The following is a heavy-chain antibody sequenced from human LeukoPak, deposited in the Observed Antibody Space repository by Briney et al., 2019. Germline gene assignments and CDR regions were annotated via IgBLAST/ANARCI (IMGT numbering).Heavy chain of an antibody. Sequence: SETLSLTCAVSGYSISSGYYWGWIRQPPGTGLERIGSIYHSGSTYYNPSLKSRSTIAVDTFKMQFSLKLSYETAADTSVYYCARESSIAYSSSWPDYWGQGTLVTVSS. CDR2: IYHSGST. D-gene: IGHD6-13*01. CDR3: ARESSIAYSSSWPDY. J-gene: IGHJ4*02. V-gene: IGHV4-38-2*02. CDR1: GYSISSGYY.